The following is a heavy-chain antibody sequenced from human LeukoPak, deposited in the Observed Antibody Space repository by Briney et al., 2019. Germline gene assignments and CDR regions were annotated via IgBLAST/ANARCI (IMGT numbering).Heavy chain of an antibody. D-gene: IGHD3-22*01. CDR1: GGTFSSYA. J-gene: IGHJ5*02. V-gene: IGHV1-69*05. Sequence: EASVTVSCKASGGTFSSYAISWVRQAPGQGLEWMGGIIPIFGTANYAQKFQGRVTITTDESTSTAYMELSSLRSEDTAVYYCARSSGYYNNWFDPWGQGTLVTVSS. CDR3: ARSSGYYNNWFDP. CDR2: IIPIFGTA.